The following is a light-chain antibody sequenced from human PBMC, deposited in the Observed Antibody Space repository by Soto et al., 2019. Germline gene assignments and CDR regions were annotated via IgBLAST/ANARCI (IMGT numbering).Light chain of an antibody. CDR1: QNVGNSY. V-gene: IGKV3-20*01. Sequence: EIVLTQSPGTLSLSPGERATLSCRASQNVGNSYLAWYQQKPGQAPRLLISGGSSRAPGIPDRFSGGGSGTDFTLTISRLEPEDFAVYYCQQYGSSLRFTFGPGTRVDIK. CDR3: QQYGSSLRFT. CDR2: GGS. J-gene: IGKJ3*01.